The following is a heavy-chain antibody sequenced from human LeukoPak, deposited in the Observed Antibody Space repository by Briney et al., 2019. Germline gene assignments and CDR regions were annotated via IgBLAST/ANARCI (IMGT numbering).Heavy chain of an antibody. CDR1: GFRFSSCD. V-gene: IGHV3-30*18. D-gene: IGHD3-10*01. CDR3: AKAPTPYGSGSYSPD. J-gene: IGHJ4*02. Sequence: GGSLRLSCAASGFRFSSCDMHWVRQAPGKGLEWVAAISSDGSKKYYVDSVKGRFTISRDNSKNTLYLQMNSLRPEDTAMFYCAKAPTPYGSGSYSPDWGQGTLVTVSS. CDR2: ISSDGSKK.